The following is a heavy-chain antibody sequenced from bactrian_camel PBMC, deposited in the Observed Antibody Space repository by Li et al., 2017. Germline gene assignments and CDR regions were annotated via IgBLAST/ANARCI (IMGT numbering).Heavy chain of an antibody. J-gene: IGHJ4*01. CDR2: IDSSGDT. CDR3: AAGWSYGVGTLLRRHYDY. Sequence: HVQLVESGGASVQAGESLRLSCVASGGSFSDQMGWYRQTPGKEREGVASIDSSGDTAYADSVKGRFTISQDNAKKTTYLQMDHLRTEDTAIYYCAAGWSYGVGTLLRRHYDYWGQGTQVTVSS. CDR1: GGSFSDQ. D-gene: IGHD5*01. V-gene: IGHV3S53*01.